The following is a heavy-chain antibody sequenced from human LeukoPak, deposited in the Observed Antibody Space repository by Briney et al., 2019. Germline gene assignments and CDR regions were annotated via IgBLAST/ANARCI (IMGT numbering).Heavy chain of an antibody. J-gene: IGHJ4*02. CDR1: GGSFSGYY. CDR3: ARGPHDYYDSSGSFDY. D-gene: IGHD3-22*01. V-gene: IGHV4-34*01. Sequence: SETLSLTCAVYGGSFSGYYWSWIRQPPGKGLEWIGEINHSGSTNYNPSLKSRVTISVDTSKNQFSLKLSSVTAADTAVYYCARGPHDYYDSSGSFDYWGQGTLVTVSS. CDR2: INHSGST.